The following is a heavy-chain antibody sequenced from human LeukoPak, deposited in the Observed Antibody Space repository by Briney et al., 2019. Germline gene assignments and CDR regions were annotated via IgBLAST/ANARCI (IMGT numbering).Heavy chain of an antibody. V-gene: IGHV2-5*01. CDR1: GFSLSTSGVG. Sequence: SGPTLVNPTQTLTLTCTFSGFSLSTSGVGVGWIRQSPGKALEWLAVIYWNDDKRYSPSLKSRLTITKDTSKNQVVLTMTDMDPVDTATYYCARGTTGTTSDYWGQGTLVTVSS. CDR2: IYWNDDK. D-gene: IGHD1-1*01. CDR3: ARGTTGTTSDY. J-gene: IGHJ4*02.